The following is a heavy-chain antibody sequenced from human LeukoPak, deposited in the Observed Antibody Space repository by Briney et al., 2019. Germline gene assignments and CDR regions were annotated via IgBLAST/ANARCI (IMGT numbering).Heavy chain of an antibody. Sequence: SETLSLTCTASGGSISSYYWSWIRQPPGKGLEWIGYMYYGGSTNYNPSLKSRFTISVDTSKNQFSLKLSSVTAADTAVYYCARLRSRDAFDIWGQGTMVTVSS. CDR1: GGSISSYY. D-gene: IGHD2-15*01. V-gene: IGHV4-59*01. CDR2: MYYGGST. J-gene: IGHJ3*02. CDR3: ARLRSRDAFDI.